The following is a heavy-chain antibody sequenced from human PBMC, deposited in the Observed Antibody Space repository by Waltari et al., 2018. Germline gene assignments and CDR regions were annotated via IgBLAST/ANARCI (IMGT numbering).Heavy chain of an antibody. Sequence: EVQLLGSGGGLVQPGGSLRLSCAASGFTCGRYCMSWVRQAPGKGLEWVANIKQDGSEKYYVDSVKGRFTISRDNAKNSLYLQMNSLRAEDTAVYYCARDGGYPTNFDYWGQGTLVTVSS. J-gene: IGHJ4*02. CDR1: GFTCGRYC. CDR2: IKQDGSEK. D-gene: IGHD3-16*01. V-gene: IGHV3-7*01. CDR3: ARDGGYPTNFDY.